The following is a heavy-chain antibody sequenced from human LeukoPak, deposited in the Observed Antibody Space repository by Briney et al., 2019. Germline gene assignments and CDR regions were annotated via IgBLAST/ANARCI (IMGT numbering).Heavy chain of an antibody. J-gene: IGHJ4*02. CDR2: IGSSGTTV. V-gene: IGHV3-48*03. Sequence: GGSLRLSCAVSEFPVSIYEMNWVRQAPGKGLEWVSNIGSSGTTVYYADSVKGRFSISRDNAKSSLYLQMNSLRVEDTAVYYCALLAVASDFDYWGQGALVTVSS. CDR1: EFPVSIYE. CDR3: ALLAVASDFDY. D-gene: IGHD6-19*01.